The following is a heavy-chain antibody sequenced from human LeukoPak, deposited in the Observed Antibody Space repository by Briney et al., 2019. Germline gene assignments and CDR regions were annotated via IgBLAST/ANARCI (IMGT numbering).Heavy chain of an antibody. J-gene: IGHJ4*02. V-gene: IGHV3-48*03. D-gene: IGHD3-22*01. Sequence: GGSLRLSCAASGFTFSSYEMNWVRQAPGKRLEWVSYISSSGSTIYYADSVKGRFTISRDNAKNSLYLQMNSLRAEDTAVYYCTRATYYYDSGGDGSFDYWGQGTLVTVSS. CDR3: TRATYYYDSGGDGSFDY. CDR1: GFTFSSYE. CDR2: ISSSGSTI.